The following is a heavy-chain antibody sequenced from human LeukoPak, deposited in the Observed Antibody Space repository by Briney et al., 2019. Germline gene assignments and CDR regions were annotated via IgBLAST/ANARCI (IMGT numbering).Heavy chain of an antibody. J-gene: IGHJ4*02. D-gene: IGHD1-26*01. CDR3: AKGREVGTKAFDY. CDR2: FGISSSST. V-gene: IGHV3-23*01. Sequence: GGSLRLSCTASGFTFSSYAMSWVRQAPGKGLEWVSVFGISSSSTYYADSVKGRFTISRDNSKNTLYLQMNNLRAEDTAIYYCAKGREVGTKAFDYWGQGTLVTVSS. CDR1: GFTFSSYA.